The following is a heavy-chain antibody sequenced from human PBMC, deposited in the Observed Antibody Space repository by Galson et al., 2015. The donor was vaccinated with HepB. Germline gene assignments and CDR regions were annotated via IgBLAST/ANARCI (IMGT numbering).Heavy chain of an antibody. Sequence: SLRLSCAASGFTFSSYAMHWVRQAPGKGLEWVAVISYDGSNKYYADSVKGRFTISRDNSKNTLYLQMNSLRAEDTAVYYCARDLLPYSSSRIYYGMDVWGQGATVTVSS. D-gene: IGHD6-6*01. CDR2: ISYDGSNK. CDR1: GFTFSSYA. J-gene: IGHJ6*02. V-gene: IGHV3-30*04. CDR3: ARDLLPYSSSRIYYGMDV.